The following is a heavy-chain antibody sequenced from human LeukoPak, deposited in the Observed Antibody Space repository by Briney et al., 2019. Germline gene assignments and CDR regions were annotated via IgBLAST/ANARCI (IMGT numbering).Heavy chain of an antibody. D-gene: IGHD3-3*01. V-gene: IGHV3-33*06. CDR1: GFTLSSYG. CDR3: AKDRTSLLDY. CDR2: IWYDGSNK. J-gene: IGHJ4*02. Sequence: QPGRSLRLSCAASGFTLSSYGMHWVRQAPGKGLEWVAVIWYDGSNKYYADSVKGRFTISRDNPKNTLYLQMNNLRAEDTAVYYCAKDRTSLLDYWGQGTLVTASS.